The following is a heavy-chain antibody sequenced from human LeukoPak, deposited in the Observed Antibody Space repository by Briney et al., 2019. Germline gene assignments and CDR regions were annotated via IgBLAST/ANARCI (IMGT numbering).Heavy chain of an antibody. J-gene: IGHJ4*02. CDR2: ISGSGGST. V-gene: IGHV3-23*01. CDR3: ATTRMAYYFDY. Sequence: GGSLRLSCAASGFIFSAYSMNWVRQAPGKGLEWVSAISGSGGSTYYADSVKGRFTISRDNSKNTLYLQMNSLRAEDTAVYYCATTRMAYYFDYWGQGTLVTVSS. CDR1: GFIFSAYS. D-gene: IGHD5-24*01.